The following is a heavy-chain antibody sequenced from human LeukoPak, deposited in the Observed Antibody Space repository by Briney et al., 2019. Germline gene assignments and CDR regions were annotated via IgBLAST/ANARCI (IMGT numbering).Heavy chain of an antibody. V-gene: IGHV1-2*02. D-gene: IGHD3-16*01. Sequence: ASVKVSCKASGYTFTGYYMHWVRQAPGQGLEWMGWINPNSGGTNYAQKFQGRVTMTRDTSISTAYMELSRLRSDDTAVYYCARTDYDYTSPSDYWGQGTLVTVSS. CDR2: INPNSGGT. CDR1: GYTFTGYY. J-gene: IGHJ4*02. CDR3: ARTDYDYTSPSDY.